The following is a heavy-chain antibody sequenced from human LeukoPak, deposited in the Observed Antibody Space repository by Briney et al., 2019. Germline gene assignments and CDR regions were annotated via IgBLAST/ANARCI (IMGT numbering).Heavy chain of an antibody. Sequence: VASVTVSCTPSGYTFTDYYMYWVRQAPGQGLEWMGWINPNSGGTNYAQKFQGRVTMSRDTSINTAYMELRRLRSDDTAVYYCARLITMIADGFDYWGQGTLITVSS. D-gene: IGHD3-22*01. CDR1: GYTFTDYY. CDR2: INPNSGGT. J-gene: IGHJ4*02. CDR3: ARLITMIADGFDY. V-gene: IGHV1-2*02.